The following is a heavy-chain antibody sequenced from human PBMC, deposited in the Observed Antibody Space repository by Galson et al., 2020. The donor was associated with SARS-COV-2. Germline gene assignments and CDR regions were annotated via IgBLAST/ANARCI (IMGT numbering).Heavy chain of an antibody. CDR1: GYSLSNYW. J-gene: IGHJ4*02. Sequence: GESLKISCKASGYSLSNYWIGWVRQKTGKGLEWMGVIFPDDSDTRYSPSFQGQVTISADKSISTAYLQWSSLKASDTAMYYCARRFHRDGYNYEIDYWGQGTLVTVSS. D-gene: IGHD5-12*01. CDR3: ARRFHRDGYNYEIDY. V-gene: IGHV5-51*01. CDR2: IFPDDSDT.